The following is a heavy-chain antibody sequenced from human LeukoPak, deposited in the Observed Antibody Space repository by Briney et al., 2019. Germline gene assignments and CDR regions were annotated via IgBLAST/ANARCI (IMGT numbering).Heavy chain of an antibody. CDR3: ARREPRLYYYDN. J-gene: IGHJ4*02. CDR1: GGSISSSSYY. D-gene: IGHD3-22*01. CDR2: IYDSGST. V-gene: IGHV4-39*01. Sequence: PSETLSLTCTVSGGSISSSSYYWGWTRQPPGKGLEWFGRIYDSGSTYYNPSLKSRVTISVDTSKNPFSLKLSSVTAADTAVYYCARREPRLYYYDNWGQGTLVTVSS.